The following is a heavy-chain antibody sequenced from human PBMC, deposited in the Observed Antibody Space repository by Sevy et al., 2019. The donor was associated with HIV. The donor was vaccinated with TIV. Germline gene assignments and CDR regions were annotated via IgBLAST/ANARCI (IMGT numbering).Heavy chain of an antibody. V-gene: IGHV4-39*01. CDR3: ARLDYSNYPIDY. CDR2: IYYSGST. CDR1: GGSISSSSYY. Sequence: SETLSLTCTVSGGSISSSSYYWGWIRQPPGKGLEWMGSIYYSGSTYYNPSLKSRVTISVDTSKNQFSLKLSSVTAADTAVYYCARLDYSNYPIDYWGQGTLVTVSS. D-gene: IGHD4-4*01. J-gene: IGHJ4*02.